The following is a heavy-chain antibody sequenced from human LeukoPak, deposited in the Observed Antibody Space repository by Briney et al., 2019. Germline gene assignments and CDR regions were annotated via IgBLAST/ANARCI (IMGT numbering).Heavy chain of an antibody. J-gene: IGHJ4*02. CDR2: ISSDGSYK. CDR3: AKDAMYSPFSPLDY. Sequence: GGSLRLSCAASGFTFSSHALHWVRQAPGKGLEWVAVISSDGSYKYYADSVKGRFTISRDNSKNTLYLQMNSLIPEDTAVYYCAKDAMYSPFSPLDYWGQGTLVTVSS. D-gene: IGHD6-13*01. V-gene: IGHV3-30*04. CDR1: GFTFSSHA.